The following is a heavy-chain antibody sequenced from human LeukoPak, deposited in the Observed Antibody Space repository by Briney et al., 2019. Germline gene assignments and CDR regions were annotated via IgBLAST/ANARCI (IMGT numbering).Heavy chain of an antibody. CDR2: IRYDGSNK. Sequence: GGSLRLSCAASGFTFSSYGMHWVRQAPGKGLEWVAFIRYDGSNKYCADSVKGRFTISRDNSKNTLYLQMNSLRAEDTAVYYCAKAGPPNYYGSGSYYKRGGFYYGMDVWGQGTTVTVSS. CDR3: AKAGPPNYYGSGSYYKRGGFYYGMDV. CDR1: GFTFSSYG. J-gene: IGHJ6*02. D-gene: IGHD3-10*01. V-gene: IGHV3-30*02.